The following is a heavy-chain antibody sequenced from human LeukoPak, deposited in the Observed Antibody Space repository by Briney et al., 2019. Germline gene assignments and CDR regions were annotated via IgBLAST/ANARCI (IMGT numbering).Heavy chain of an antibody. V-gene: IGHV3-30*02. CDR3: ARDEYSSGWFSDY. CDR1: GFTFRSYG. Sequence: PGGSLRLSCAASGFTFRSYGMHWVRQAPGKGLEWVAFIRHDGSNKYYADSVKGRFSISRDNSKNTLYLQMNSLRAGETAVYYCARDEYSSGWFSDYWGQGTLVTVSS. CDR2: IRHDGSNK. J-gene: IGHJ4*02. D-gene: IGHD6-19*01.